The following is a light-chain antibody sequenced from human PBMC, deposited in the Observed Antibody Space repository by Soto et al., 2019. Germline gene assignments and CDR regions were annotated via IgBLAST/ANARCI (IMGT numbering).Light chain of an antibody. CDR2: EVT. J-gene: IGLJ1*01. V-gene: IGLV2-14*01. Sequence: QSALTQPPSASGSPGQSVTISCTGTKNDIGVYDFVSWYQHHPGKVPKLIIYEVTNRPSGVSNRFSGSKSGNTASLTISGLQAEDEADYYCSSYTTSSTRVFGTGTKLTVL. CDR1: KNDIGVYDF. CDR3: SSYTTSSTRV.